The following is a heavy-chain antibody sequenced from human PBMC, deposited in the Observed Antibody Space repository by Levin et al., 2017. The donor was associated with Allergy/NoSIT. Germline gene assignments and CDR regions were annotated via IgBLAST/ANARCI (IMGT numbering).Heavy chain of an antibody. CDR2: IIPILGIA. CDR1: GGTFSSYA. V-gene: IGHV1-69*04. Sequence: ASVKVSCKASGGTFSSYAISWVRQAPGQGLEWMGRIIPILGIANYAQKFQGRVTITADKSTSTAYMELSSLRSEDTAVYYCARDPLKRNGLVDYWGQGTLVTVSS. CDR3: ARDPLKRNGLVDY. D-gene: IGHD1-1*01. J-gene: IGHJ4*02.